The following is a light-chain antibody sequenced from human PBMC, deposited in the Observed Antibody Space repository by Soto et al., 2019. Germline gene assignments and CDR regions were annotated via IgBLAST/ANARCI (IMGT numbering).Light chain of an antibody. CDR3: QQHSTWPGYT. Sequence: EIVLTQSPATLSLSPGERATFSCRASQSISSYLTWYQQKPGQAPRLLIYDASNRATGIPARFSGSGSGTDFTLTISSLEPGDFAVYYCQQHSTWPGYTFGQGTKLEMK. CDR2: DAS. V-gene: IGKV3-11*01. CDR1: QSISSY. J-gene: IGKJ2*01.